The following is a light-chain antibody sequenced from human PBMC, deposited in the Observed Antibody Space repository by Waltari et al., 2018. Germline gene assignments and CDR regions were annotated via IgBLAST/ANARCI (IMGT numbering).Light chain of an antibody. CDR2: AIS. J-gene: IGKJ2*03. V-gene: IGKV1-6*01. CDR1: RGVGSD. Sequence: AVQMTQSPSSLSASVGDSVSITCRASRGVGSDLSWYQQKAGTAPKLLIYAISTLQSGVPSRFSGSGSATDFTLTISNLQPEDFATYYCLQDSYKPYSFGPGTKLEIK. CDR3: LQDSYKPYS.